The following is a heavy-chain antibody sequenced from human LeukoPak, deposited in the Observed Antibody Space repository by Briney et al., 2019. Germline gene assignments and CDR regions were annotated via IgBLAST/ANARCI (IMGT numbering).Heavy chain of an antibody. CDR1: GASFSSSTYY. D-gene: IGHD6-13*01. CDR2: IYYSGST. CDR3: ARHAGGISATGTRPFEY. Sequence: SETLSLTCTVSGASFSSSTYYWGWIRQPPGKGLEWIWSIYYSGSTYYNPSLKSRVTMSVDTSKNQFSLKLSSVTAADTAVYYCARHAGGISATGTRPFEYWGQGTLVTVSS. J-gene: IGHJ4*02. V-gene: IGHV4-39*01.